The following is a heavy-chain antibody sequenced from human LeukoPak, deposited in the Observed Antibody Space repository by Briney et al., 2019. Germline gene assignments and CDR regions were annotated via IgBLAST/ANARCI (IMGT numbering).Heavy chain of an antibody. CDR1: GFTFSSYG. J-gene: IGHJ4*02. V-gene: IGHV3-30*18. Sequence: GRSLRLSCAASGFTFSSYGMHWVRQAPGKGLEWVAVISYDGSNKYYADSVKGRFTISRDNSKNTLYLQMNSLRVEDTAVYYCAKEIKENYYGSGSFDYWGQGTLVTVSS. CDR3: AKEIKENYYGSGSFDY. CDR2: ISYDGSNK. D-gene: IGHD3-10*01.